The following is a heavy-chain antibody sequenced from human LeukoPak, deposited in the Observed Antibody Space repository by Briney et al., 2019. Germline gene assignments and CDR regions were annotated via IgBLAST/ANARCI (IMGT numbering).Heavy chain of an antibody. CDR1: GLTFSDYY. Sequence: GGSLRLSCAVSGLTFSDYYMSWIRQAPGKRLEWLSYISSGGDTIYYADSVQGRFTISRDNAKNSLYLQINSLRAEDTALYYCARNAPFRNDGWPLFDYWGQGTLVTVSS. D-gene: IGHD1-1*01. J-gene: IGHJ4*02. CDR3: ARNAPFRNDGWPLFDY. CDR2: ISSGGDTI. V-gene: IGHV3-11*01.